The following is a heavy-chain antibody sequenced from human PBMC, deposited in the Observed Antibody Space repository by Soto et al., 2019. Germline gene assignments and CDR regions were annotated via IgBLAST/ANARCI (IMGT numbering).Heavy chain of an antibody. CDR2: IYYSGST. J-gene: IGHJ3*02. Sequence: SSETLSLTXTVSGGSISSYYWSWIRQPPGKGLEWIGYIYYSGSTNYNPSLKSRVTISVDTSKNQFSLKLSSVTAADTAVYYCARIATSSSWYGGRAFDIWGQGTMVTVSS. V-gene: IGHV4-59*01. CDR1: GGSISSYY. D-gene: IGHD6-13*01. CDR3: ARIATSSSWYGGRAFDI.